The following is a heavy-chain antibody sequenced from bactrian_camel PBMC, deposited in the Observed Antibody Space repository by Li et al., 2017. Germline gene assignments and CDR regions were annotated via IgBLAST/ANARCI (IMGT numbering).Heavy chain of an antibody. V-gene: IGHV3S53*01. CDR3: TRDRGLAVPAGSFDY. J-gene: IGHJ4*01. D-gene: IGHD2*01. CDR1: GFTFGAVC. CDR2: IDVDGTT. Sequence: HVQLVESGGGSVQAGGSLRLSCEGHGFTFGAVCMGWFRWAPGKQREAVATIDVDGTTKYADSVKGRFTISRDNAKNTISLELNSLKTEDTAMYYCTRDRGLAVPAGSFDYWAKGTQVTVS.